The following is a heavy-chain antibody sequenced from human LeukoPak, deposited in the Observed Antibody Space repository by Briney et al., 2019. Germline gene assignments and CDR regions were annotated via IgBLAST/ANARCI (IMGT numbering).Heavy chain of an antibody. Sequence: SETLSLTCTVSGGSVSSHTYYWGWIRQPPGKGLEWIGSIYYSGSTYYNPSLKSRVTISVDTSKNQFSLKLSSVTAADTAVYYCARTGSGRIDSSGYYPYYFDYWGQGTLVTVSS. D-gene: IGHD3-22*01. J-gene: IGHJ4*02. CDR1: GGSVSSHTYY. CDR2: IYYSGST. CDR3: ARTGSGRIDSSGYYPYYFDY. V-gene: IGHV4-39*01.